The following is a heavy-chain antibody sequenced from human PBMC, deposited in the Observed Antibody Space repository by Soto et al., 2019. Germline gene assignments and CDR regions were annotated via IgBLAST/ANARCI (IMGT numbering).Heavy chain of an antibody. CDR3: AKDSSSWYGRWFDP. D-gene: IGHD6-13*01. V-gene: IGHV3-23*01. J-gene: IGHJ5*02. CDR1: GFTFSSYA. CDR2: ISGSGGST. Sequence: LRLSCAASGFTFSSYAMSWVRQAPGKGLEWVSAISGSGGSTYYADSVKGRFTISRDNSKNTLYLQMNSLRAEDTAVYYCAKDSSSWYGRWFDPWGQGTLVTVSS.